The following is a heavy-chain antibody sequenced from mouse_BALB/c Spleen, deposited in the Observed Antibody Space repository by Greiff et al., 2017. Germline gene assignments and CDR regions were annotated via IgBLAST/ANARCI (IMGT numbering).Heavy chain of an antibody. J-gene: IGHJ4*01. CDR3: ASLLSAMDH. CDR2: INSNGGRT. CDR1: GFTFSSYG. V-gene: IGHV5-6-3*01. Sequence: EVMLVESGGGLVQPGGSLKLSCAASGFTFSSYGMSWVRQTPDKRLGLVATINSNGGRTYYPDSVTGRFTISSDNAKNTLYLQISSLKSEDTAMYYCASLLSAMDHWGQGTSVTVSS.